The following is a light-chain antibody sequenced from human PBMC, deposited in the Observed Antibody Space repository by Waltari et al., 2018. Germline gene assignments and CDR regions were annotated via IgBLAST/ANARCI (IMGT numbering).Light chain of an antibody. Sequence: SGRPSQSLRHSVAWFQQEPGQPARLLICGTSTRAAGIPARFRGSGSGTDFSLTITSLQTEDFATYYCQQYDVWPWTFGQGTRVE. J-gene: IGKJ1*01. CDR3: QQYDVWPWT. V-gene: IGKV3D-15*01. CDR2: GTS. CDR1: QSLRHS.